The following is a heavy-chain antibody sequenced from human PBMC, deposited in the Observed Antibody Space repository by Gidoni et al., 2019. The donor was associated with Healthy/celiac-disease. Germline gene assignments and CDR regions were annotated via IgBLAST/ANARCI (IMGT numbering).Heavy chain of an antibody. CDR1: GFTFSSYG. Sequence: QVQLVESGGGVVQPGRSLRLPCAASGFTFSSYGMHWVRQAPGKVLEGVAVIWFDGSNKYYADSVKGRFTLSRDNSKNTLYLQMNSLRAEDTAVYYCARDWFGGGDFYYYYGMDVWGQGTTVTVSS. D-gene: IGHD3-10*01. CDR2: IWFDGSNK. J-gene: IGHJ6*02. V-gene: IGHV3-33*01. CDR3: ARDWFGGGDFYYYYGMDV.